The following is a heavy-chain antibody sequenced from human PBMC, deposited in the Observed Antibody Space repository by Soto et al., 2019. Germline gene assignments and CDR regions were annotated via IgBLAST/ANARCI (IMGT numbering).Heavy chain of an antibody. V-gene: IGHV3-23*01. CDR2: FGSTRNT. D-gene: IGHD4-17*01. J-gene: IGHJ1*01. CDR1: GFTIGSYA. Sequence: EVQLLESGGGLVQPGGSLRLSCAASGFTIGSYAVRWVRQAPGKGLGWVSTFGSTRNTYYADSVKCRFSIARDDSKNTVHLQMSSLRAEDTAVYYCAKGSTGTPRYFERWGQGTLVTVSS. CDR3: AKGSTGTPRYFER.